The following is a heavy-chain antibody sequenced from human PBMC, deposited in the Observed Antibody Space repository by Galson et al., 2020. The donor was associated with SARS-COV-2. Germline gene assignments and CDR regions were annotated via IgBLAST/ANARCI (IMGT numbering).Heavy chain of an antibody. V-gene: IGHV2-26*01. Sequence: KMSGPTLVKPTETLTLTCTVSGFSLSNARMGVSWIRQPPGKALEWLAHIFSNDEKSYSTSLKSRLTISKDTSKSQVVLTMTNMDPVDTATYYCARIQGELTLLGYDYYCGMGVWGQGTTVTVSS. D-gene: IGHD1-26*01. CDR2: IFSNDEK. J-gene: IGHJ6*02. CDR3: ARIQGELTLLGYDYYCGMGV. CDR1: GFSLSNARMG.